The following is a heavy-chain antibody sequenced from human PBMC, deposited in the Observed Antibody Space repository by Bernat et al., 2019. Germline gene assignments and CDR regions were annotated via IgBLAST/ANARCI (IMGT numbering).Heavy chain of an antibody. CDR2: IWYDGSNK. Sequence: QVQLVESGGGVVQPGRSLRLSCAASGFTFSSYGMHWVRQAPGKGLEWVAVIWYDGSNKYYADSVKGRFTISRDNSKNTLYLQMNSLRAEDTAVYYCARDGGYSGYEQHYYMDVWGKGTTVTVSS. CDR3: ARDGGYSGYEQHYYMDV. V-gene: IGHV3-33*01. J-gene: IGHJ6*03. CDR1: GFTFSSYG. D-gene: IGHD5-12*01.